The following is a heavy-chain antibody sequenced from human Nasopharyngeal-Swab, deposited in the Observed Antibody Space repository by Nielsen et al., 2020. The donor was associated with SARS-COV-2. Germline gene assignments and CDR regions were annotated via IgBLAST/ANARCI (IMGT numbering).Heavy chain of an antibody. V-gene: IGHV3-74*01. Sequence: GGSLRFSCAVSGFTFSDSWMHWVRQAPGKGLVWVSRINSDGSRTGYADSVKGRFTISRDSAKNTVYLQMNSLRAEDTAVYYCARDFDKTGDWGQGTLVTVSS. CDR1: GFTFSDSW. CDR3: ARDFDKTGD. J-gene: IGHJ4*02. D-gene: IGHD7-27*01. CDR2: INSDGSRT.